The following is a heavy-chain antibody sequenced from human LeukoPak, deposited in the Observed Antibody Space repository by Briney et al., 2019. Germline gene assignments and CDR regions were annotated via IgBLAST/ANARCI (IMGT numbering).Heavy chain of an antibody. CDR3: AKSKWERLLFTHSDY. J-gene: IGHJ4*02. D-gene: IGHD1-26*01. Sequence: GGSLRLSCAASGFTFSSYSMNWVRQAPGKGLEWVSSISSSSSYIYYADSVKGRFTISRDNAKNTLYLQMSSLRVEDTAVYYCAKSKWERLLFTHSDYWGQGTLVTVSS. CDR1: GFTFSSYS. V-gene: IGHV3-21*01. CDR2: ISSSSSYI.